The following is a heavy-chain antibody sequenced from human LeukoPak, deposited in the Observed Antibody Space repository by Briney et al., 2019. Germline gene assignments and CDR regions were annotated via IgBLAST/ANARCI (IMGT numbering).Heavy chain of an antibody. Sequence: SETLSLTCTVSGGSISSGDYYWSWIRQPPGKGLEWIGHIYYSGSTYYNPSLKSRVTISVDTSKNQFSLKLSSVTAADTAVYYCARDAYDYVWGSYPDDAFDIWGQGTMVTVSS. CDR2: IYYSGST. CDR3: ARDAYDYVWGSYPDDAFDI. CDR1: GGSISSGDYY. J-gene: IGHJ3*02. V-gene: IGHV4-30-4*01. D-gene: IGHD3-16*02.